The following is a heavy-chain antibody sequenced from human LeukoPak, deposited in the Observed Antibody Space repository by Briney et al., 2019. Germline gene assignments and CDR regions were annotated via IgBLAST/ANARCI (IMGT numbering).Heavy chain of an antibody. V-gene: IGHV3-23*01. CDR1: GFTFSSYA. CDR2: ISGSGGST. D-gene: IGHD6-19*01. Sequence: GGSLRLSCAASGFTFSSYAMSWVRQAPGKGLEWVSAISGSGGSTYYADSVKGRFTISRDNSKNTLYLQMNSLRAEDTAVYYCARVSSGWYRSFDYWGQGTLVTVSS. J-gene: IGHJ4*02. CDR3: ARVSSGWYRSFDY.